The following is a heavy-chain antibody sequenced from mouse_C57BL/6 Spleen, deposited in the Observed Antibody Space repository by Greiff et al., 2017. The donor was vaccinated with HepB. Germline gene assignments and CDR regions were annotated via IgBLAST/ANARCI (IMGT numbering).Heavy chain of an antibody. CDR3: ARAGYDYDEAAWFAY. CDR1: GYTFTDYN. D-gene: IGHD2-4*01. V-gene: IGHV1-18*01. J-gene: IGHJ3*01. CDR2: INPNNGGT. Sequence: VHVKQSGPELVKPGASVKIPCKASGYTFTDYNMDWVKQSHGKSLEWIGDINPNNGGTIYNQKFKGKATLTVDKSSSTAYMELRSLTSEDTAVYYCARAGYDYDEAAWFAYWGQGTLVTVSA.